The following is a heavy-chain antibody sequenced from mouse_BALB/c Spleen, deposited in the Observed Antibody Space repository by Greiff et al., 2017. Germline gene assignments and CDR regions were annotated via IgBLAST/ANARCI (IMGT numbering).Heavy chain of an antibody. CDR2: INPYNGGT. Sequence: VQLQQSGPELVKPGASMKISCKASGYSFTGYTMNWVKQSHGKNLEWIGLINPYNGGTSYNQKFKGKATLTVDKSSSTAYMELLSLTSEDSAVYYCARGEKNYYGSSLYYFDYWGQGTTLTVSS. CDR1: GYSFTGYT. V-gene: IGHV1-18*01. CDR3: ARGEKNYYGSSLYYFDY. J-gene: IGHJ2*01. D-gene: IGHD1-1*01.